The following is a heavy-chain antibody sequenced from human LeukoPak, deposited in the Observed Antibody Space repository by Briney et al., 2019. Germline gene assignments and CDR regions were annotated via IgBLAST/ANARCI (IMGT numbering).Heavy chain of an antibody. J-gene: IGHJ4*02. V-gene: IGHV3-21*01. D-gene: IGHD3-22*01. CDR2: ISSSSSYI. CDR3: ARVPTMIGYFDY. CDR1: GFTFSSYN. Sequence: PGGSLRLSCAASGFTFSSYNVNWVRQAPGKGLEWVSSISSSSSYIYYADSVKGRFTISRDNAKNSLYLQMNSLRAEDTAVYYCARVPTMIGYFDYWGQGTLVTVPS.